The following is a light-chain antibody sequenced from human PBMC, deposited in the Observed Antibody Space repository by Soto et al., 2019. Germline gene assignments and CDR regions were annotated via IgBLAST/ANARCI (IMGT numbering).Light chain of an antibody. CDR1: QSVSSN. CDR2: GAS. CDR3: QQYNNWPPCT. Sequence: EIVMTQSPATLSVSPGARVILSCRASQSVSSNLAWYQQKPGQAPRLLLYGASTRATGIPARFSGSGSGTEFTLTISELESEDFAFYYCQQYNNWPPCTFGQGTKLEIK. V-gene: IGKV3-15*01. J-gene: IGKJ2*02.